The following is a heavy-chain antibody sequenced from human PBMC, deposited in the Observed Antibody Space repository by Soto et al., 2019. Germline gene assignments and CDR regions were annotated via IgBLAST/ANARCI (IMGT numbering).Heavy chain of an antibody. J-gene: IGHJ6*01. D-gene: IGHD4-4*01. V-gene: IGHV5-10-1*01. CDR1: GYSFTSYW. CDR2: IDPSDSYT. Sequence: PGESLKISCKGSGYSFTSYWISWVRQMPGKGLEWMGRIDPSDSYTNYSPSFQGHVTISADRSISTAYLQGRSLKASDTAMYDCARHTVTTGDYYYGMDVRGQGTTVTVSS. CDR3: ARHTVTTGDYYYGMDV.